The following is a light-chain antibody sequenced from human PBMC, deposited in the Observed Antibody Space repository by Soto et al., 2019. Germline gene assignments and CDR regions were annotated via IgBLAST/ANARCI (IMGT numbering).Light chain of an antibody. CDR1: SSDVGSYDL. CDR3: CSYASGFTYV. CDR2: EDT. Sequence: SVLTQPASVSGSTGQSITISCTGTSSDVGSYDLVSWYQQHPGKAPKLMIYEDTKRPSGVSNRFSGSKSGNTASLTISGLQAEDEADYYCCSYASGFTYVFGTGTKVTVL. V-gene: IGLV2-23*01. J-gene: IGLJ1*01.